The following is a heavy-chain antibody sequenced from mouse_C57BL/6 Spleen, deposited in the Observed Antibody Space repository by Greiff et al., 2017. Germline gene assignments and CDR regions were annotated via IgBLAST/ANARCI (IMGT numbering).Heavy chain of an antibody. D-gene: IGHD1-2*01. CDR3: GREGDYYGHQAWFAY. V-gene: IGHV5-4*01. Sequence: EVKLVESGGGLVKPGGSLKLSCAASGFTFSSYAMSWVRQTPEKRLEWVATISDCGSYTYYPDNVKGRFTISRDNAKNNLYLQMSHLKSEDTAMYYCGREGDYYGHQAWFAYWGQGTLVTVSA. CDR2: ISDCGSYT. J-gene: IGHJ3*01. CDR1: GFTFSSYA.